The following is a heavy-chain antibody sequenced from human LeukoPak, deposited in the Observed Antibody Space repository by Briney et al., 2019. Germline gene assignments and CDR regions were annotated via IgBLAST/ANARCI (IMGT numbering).Heavy chain of an antibody. CDR3: ARPRGLERAFDP. V-gene: IGHV1-69*05. J-gene: IGHJ5*02. Sequence: GASVKVSCKASGGTFSSYAISWVRQAPGQGLEWMGRIIPIFGTANYAQEFQGRVTITTDESTSTAYMELSSLRAEDTAVYYCARPRGLERAFDPWGQGTLVTVSS. D-gene: IGHD1-1*01. CDR2: IIPIFGTA. CDR1: GGTFSSYA.